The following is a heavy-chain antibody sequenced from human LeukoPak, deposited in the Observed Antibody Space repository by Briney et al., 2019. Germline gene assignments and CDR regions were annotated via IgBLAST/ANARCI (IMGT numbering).Heavy chain of an antibody. Sequence: SQTLSLTCAISGDSVSSNIAAWNWIRRSPSRGLEWLGRTYYRFKWYNDYAMSVKSRVTINPDTSKNQFFLQLNSVTPEDSAVYYCARDQDGMDVWGQGTTVTVSS. CDR1: GDSVSSNIAA. V-gene: IGHV6-1*01. CDR3: ARDQDGMDV. CDR2: TYYRFKWYN. J-gene: IGHJ6*02.